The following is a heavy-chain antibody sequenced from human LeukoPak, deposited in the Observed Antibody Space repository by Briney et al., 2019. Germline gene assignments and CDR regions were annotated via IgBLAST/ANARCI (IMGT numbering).Heavy chain of an antibody. CDR3: ARAGVYYYYGSGSYSGVYFDY. D-gene: IGHD3-10*01. Sequence: SETLSLTCGVYGGSLSGYFWSWIRQPPGKGLEWIGYIYYSGSTNYNPSLKSRVTISVDTSKNQFSLKLSSVTAADTAVYYCARAGVYYYYGSGSYSGVYFDYWGQGTLVTVSS. V-gene: IGHV4-59*01. CDR1: GGSLSGYF. J-gene: IGHJ4*02. CDR2: IYYSGST.